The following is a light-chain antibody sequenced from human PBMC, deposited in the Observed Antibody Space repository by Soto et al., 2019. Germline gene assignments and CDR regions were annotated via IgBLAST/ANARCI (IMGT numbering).Light chain of an antibody. CDR3: QQYGSSGT. Sequence: EIVLRQSPGTLSLSPGERATLSCRASQSVSNNYLAWYQRKPGQAPRLLIYGASNRATGIPDRFSGSGSGTDFTLTISRLEPEDFAVYYCQQYGSSGTFGQGTKVDIK. J-gene: IGKJ1*01. CDR1: QSVSNNY. CDR2: GAS. V-gene: IGKV3-20*01.